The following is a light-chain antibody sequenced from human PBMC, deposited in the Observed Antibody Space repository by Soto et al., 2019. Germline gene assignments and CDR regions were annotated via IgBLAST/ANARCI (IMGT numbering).Light chain of an antibody. V-gene: IGKV1D-16*01. J-gene: IGKJ4*01. CDR2: AAS. CDR1: QDINSY. CDR3: QQYNIYPLT. Sequence: DVQMTQSPSSLSASVGDRVTITCRASQDINSYLAWYQQKPGNAPRYLIYAASSLQTGVPSRFSGSESGTDVTLTISNLQPEDSATYYCQQYNIYPLTVGGGTKVEIK.